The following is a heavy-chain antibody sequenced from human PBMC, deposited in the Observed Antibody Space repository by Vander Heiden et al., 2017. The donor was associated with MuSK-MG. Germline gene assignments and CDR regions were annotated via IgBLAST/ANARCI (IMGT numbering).Heavy chain of an antibody. D-gene: IGHD3-3*01. CDR3: ARVRAYDFWSCYYLYYGMDV. Sequence: QLQLQESGPVLVKPSETLSLTCTVSGGSISSISYYWGSIRKPPGKGLEWIGSIDYSGSTYYNPSLKSRVTISVDTSKNQFSLKLSSVTAADTAVYYCARVRAYDFWSCYYLYYGMDVWGQGTTVTVSS. CDR1: GGSISSISYY. CDR2: IDYSGST. J-gene: IGHJ6*02. V-gene: IGHV4-39*07.